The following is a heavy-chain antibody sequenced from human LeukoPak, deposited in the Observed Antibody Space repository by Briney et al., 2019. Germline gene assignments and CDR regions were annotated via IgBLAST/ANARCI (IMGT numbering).Heavy chain of an antibody. CDR1: GFTFSSYG. D-gene: IGHD5-18*01. CDR3: ARRKSEYSYGPV. J-gene: IGHJ4*02. Sequence: GRSLRLSCAASGFTFSSYGMHWVRQAPGKGLEWVAVIWYDGSNKYYADSVKGRFTISRDNAKNSLYLQMNSLRAEDTAVYYCARRKSEYSYGPVWGQGTLVTVSS. V-gene: IGHV3-33*01. CDR2: IWYDGSNK.